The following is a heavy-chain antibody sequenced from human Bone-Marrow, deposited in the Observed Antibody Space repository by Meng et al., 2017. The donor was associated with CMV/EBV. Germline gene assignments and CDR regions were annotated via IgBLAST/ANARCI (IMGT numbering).Heavy chain of an antibody. D-gene: IGHD1-1*01. J-gene: IGHJ4*02. CDR1: GGTFSSYA. Sequence: SVKVSCKASGGTFSSYAISWVRQAPGQGLEWMGGIIPIFGTANYAQKFQGRVTITTDESTSTAYMELSRLRSDDTAVYYCARTQTGTTEFDYWGQGTLVTVSS. V-gene: IGHV1-69*05. CDR2: IIPIFGTA. CDR3: ARTQTGTTEFDY.